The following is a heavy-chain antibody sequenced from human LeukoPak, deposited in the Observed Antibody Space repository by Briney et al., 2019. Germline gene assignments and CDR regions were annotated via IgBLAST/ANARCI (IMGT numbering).Heavy chain of an antibody. D-gene: IGHD3-10*01. Sequence: PGGSLRLSCAASGFTFSSYEMNWVRQAPGKGLEWVTNISSSGSTIYYADSVKGRFTISRDNAKNSLYLQMNSLRAEDTAVYYCAGEWFAGNWGQGTLVTVSS. CDR3: AGEWFAGN. CDR1: GFTFSSYE. V-gene: IGHV3-48*03. CDR2: ISSSGSTI. J-gene: IGHJ4*02.